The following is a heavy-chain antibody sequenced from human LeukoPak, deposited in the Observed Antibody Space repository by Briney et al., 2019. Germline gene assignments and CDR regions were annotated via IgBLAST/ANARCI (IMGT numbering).Heavy chain of an antibody. CDR2: IYYSGST. CDR3: AREHSWHPEHYFDY. D-gene: IGHD6-13*01. CDR1: GGSISSYY. J-gene: IGHJ4*02. Sequence: PSETLSLTCTVSGGSISSYYWSWIRQPPGKGLEWIGYIYYSGSTNYNPSLKSRVTISVDTSKDQFSLKLSFVTAADTAVYYCAREHSWHPEHYFDYWGQGTLVTVSS. V-gene: IGHV4-59*01.